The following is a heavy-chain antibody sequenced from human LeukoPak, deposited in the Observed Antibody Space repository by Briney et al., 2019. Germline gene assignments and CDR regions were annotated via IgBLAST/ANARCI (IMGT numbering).Heavy chain of an antibody. J-gene: IGHJ5*02. V-gene: IGHV6-1*01. CDR3: ARSSSAEGWFDP. CDR1: GDSVSSNSAA. D-gene: IGHD3-22*01. CDR2: TYYRSKWYN. Sequence: SQTLSPTCAISGDSVSSNSAAWNWIRQSPSRGLEWLGRTYYRSKWYNDYAVSVKSRIAINPDTSKNQYSLQLNSVTPEDTAVYYCARSSSAEGWFDPWGQGTLVTVSS.